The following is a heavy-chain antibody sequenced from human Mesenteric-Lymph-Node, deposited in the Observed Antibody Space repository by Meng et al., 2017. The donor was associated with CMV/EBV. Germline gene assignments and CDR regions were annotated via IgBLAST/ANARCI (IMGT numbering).Heavy chain of an antibody. CDR3: ARLGIVGATTLFDY. CDR1: GDSISNRNYY. D-gene: IGHD1-26*01. Sequence: SETLSLTCTVSGDSISNRNYYWGWIRQPPGKGLEWIGSIYYSGSTYYSPSLKSRVAISVDTSKNHFSLRLNSVTAADTAVYYCARLGIVGATTLFDYWGQGALVTVSS. CDR2: IYYSGST. J-gene: IGHJ4*02. V-gene: IGHV4-39*02.